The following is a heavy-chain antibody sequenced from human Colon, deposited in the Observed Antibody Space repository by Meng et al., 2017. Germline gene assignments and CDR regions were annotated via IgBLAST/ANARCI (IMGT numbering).Heavy chain of an antibody. CDR3: ERGRDSSGSYYKSGH. CDR1: GGSFSGYY. V-gene: IGHV4-34*01. CDR2: INHRGST. Sequence: QVQLQQWGAGLLKPSETLSLTCAVYGGSFSGYYWRWIRHPPGKGLEWIGEINHRGSTNYNPSLKSRVTISLDTSKNQFSLKWSSMTAADTAVYYCERGRDSSGSYYKSGHWGQGTLVTVSS. J-gene: IGHJ4*02. D-gene: IGHD3-10*01.